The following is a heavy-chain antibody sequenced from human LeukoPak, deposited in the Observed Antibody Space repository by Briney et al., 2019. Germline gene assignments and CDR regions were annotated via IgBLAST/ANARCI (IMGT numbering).Heavy chain of an antibody. CDR2: INHSGST. Sequence: SETLSRTCALYGGSFSGYYWSWIRQPPGKGLKWIGEINHSGSTNYNPSLKSRVTISVDTSKNQFSLKLSSVTAADTAVYYCARGRRGGPITIFAPLKIWGQGTLVNVSS. V-gene: IGHV4-34*01. D-gene: IGHD3-3*01. CDR3: ARGRRGGPITIFAPLKI. CDR1: GGSFSGYY. J-gene: IGHJ4*02.